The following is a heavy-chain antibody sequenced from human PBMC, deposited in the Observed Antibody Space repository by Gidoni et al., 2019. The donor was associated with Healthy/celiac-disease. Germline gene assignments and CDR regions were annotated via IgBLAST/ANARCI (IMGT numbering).Heavy chain of an antibody. V-gene: IGHV1-2*02. D-gene: IGHD1-26*01. CDR2: INPNSGGT. CDR3: ARAEPRWELLQGFDY. Sequence: QVQLVQSGAEVKKPGASVKVSCKASGYNFTGYYMHWVRQAPGQGLEWMGWINPNSGGTNYAQKFQGRVTMTRDTSISTAYMELSRLRSDDTAVYYCARAEPRWELLQGFDYWGQGTLVTVSS. CDR1: GYNFTGYY. J-gene: IGHJ4*02.